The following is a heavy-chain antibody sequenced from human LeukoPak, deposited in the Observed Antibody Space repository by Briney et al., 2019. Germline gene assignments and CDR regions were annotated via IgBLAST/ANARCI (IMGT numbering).Heavy chain of an antibody. CDR2: ISTYNANT. D-gene: IGHD2-15*01. CDR3: ARARRYCSGGSCPPLIDY. CDR1: GYTFTSYG. Sequence: ASVKVSCKASGYTFTSYGISWVRQAPGQGHEWMGWISTYNANTNYAQKLQGRVTLTTDTSTSAAYMELRSLRSDDTAVYYCARARRYCSGGSCPPLIDYWGQGTLVTVSS. J-gene: IGHJ4*02. V-gene: IGHV1-18*01.